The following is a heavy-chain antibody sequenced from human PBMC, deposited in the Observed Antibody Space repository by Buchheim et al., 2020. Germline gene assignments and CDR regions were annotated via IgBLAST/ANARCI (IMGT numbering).Heavy chain of an antibody. V-gene: IGHV3-30*18. J-gene: IGHJ6*02. CDR3: AKDRAVAGDYGMDV. CDR1: GFTFSSYG. CDR2: ISYDGSNK. D-gene: IGHD6-19*01. Sequence: QVQLVESEGGVVQPGRSLRLSCAASGFTFSSYGMHWVRQAPGKGLEWVAVISYDGSNKYYADSVKGRFTISRDNSKNTLYLQMNSLRAEDTAVYYCAKDRAVAGDYGMDVWGQGTT.